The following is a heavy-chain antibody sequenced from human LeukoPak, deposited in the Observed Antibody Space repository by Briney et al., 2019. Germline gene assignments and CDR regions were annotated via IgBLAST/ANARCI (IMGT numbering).Heavy chain of an antibody. D-gene: IGHD2-15*01. V-gene: IGHV1-69*06. CDR2: IIPIFGTA. Sequence: ASVKVSCKASGGTFSSYAISWVRQAPGQGLEWMGGIIPIFGTANYAQKFQGRVTITADISTSTAYMELSSLRAEDTAVYYCAKDPRVVVAATPPDYWGQGTLVTVSS. J-gene: IGHJ4*02. CDR1: GGTFSSYA. CDR3: AKDPRVVVAATPPDY.